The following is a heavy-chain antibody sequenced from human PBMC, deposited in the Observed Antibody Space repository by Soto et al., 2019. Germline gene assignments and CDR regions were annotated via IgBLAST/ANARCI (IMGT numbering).Heavy chain of an antibody. CDR2: IKQDGSEK. CDR3: ARWDAVLMVYAVYGMDV. Sequence: GGSLRLSCAASGFTFSSYWMSWVRQAPGKGLEWVANIKQDGSEKYYVDSVKGRFTISRDNAKNSLYLQMNSLRAEDTAVYYCARWDAVLMVYAVYGMDVWGQGTTVTVSS. CDR1: GFTFSSYW. V-gene: IGHV3-7*03. J-gene: IGHJ6*02. D-gene: IGHD2-8*01.